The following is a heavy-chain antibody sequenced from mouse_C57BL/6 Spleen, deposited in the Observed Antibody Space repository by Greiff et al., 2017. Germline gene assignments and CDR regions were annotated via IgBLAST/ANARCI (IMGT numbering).Heavy chain of an antibody. CDR3: ARGNWGGYFDY. Sequence: EVKLMESEGGLVQPGSSMKLSCTASGFTFSDYYMAWVRQVPEKGLEWVANINYDGSSTYYLDSLKSRFIISRDNAKNILYLQMSSLKSEDTATYCCARGNWGGYFDYWGQGTTLTVSS. D-gene: IGHD4-1*01. CDR1: GFTFSDYY. J-gene: IGHJ2*01. CDR2: INYDGSST. V-gene: IGHV5-16*01.